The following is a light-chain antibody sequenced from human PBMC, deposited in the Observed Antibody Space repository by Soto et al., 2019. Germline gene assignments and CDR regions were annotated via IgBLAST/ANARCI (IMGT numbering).Light chain of an antibody. J-gene: IGKJ3*01. CDR3: QKYNGWPPL. CDR2: GAS. Sequence: ERVMTQSPATLSVSPGERATLSCRASQSLSSNLAWYQQKPGQSPRRLIYGASTRATGIPARFSGSGSGTDFTLTISSLQSEDFAVYYYQKYNGWPPLFGPGTKVDIK. CDR1: QSLSSN. V-gene: IGKV3-15*01.